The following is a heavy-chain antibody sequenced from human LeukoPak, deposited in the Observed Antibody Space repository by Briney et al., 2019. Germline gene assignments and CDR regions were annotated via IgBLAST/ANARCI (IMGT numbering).Heavy chain of an antibody. J-gene: IGHJ6*02. Sequence: ASVKVSCKASGYTFTGYYMHWVRQAPGQGLEWTGWINPNSGGTNYAQKFQGRVTMTRDTFISTAYMELSRLRSDDTAVYYCASGYSYGYDPTYYYGMDVWGQGTTDTVSS. CDR2: INPNSGGT. V-gene: IGHV1-2*02. CDR3: ASGYSYGYDPTYYYGMDV. CDR1: GYTFTGYY. D-gene: IGHD5-18*01.